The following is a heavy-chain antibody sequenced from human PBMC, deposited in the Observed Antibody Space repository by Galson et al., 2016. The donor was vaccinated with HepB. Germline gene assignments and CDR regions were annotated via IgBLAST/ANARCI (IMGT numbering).Heavy chain of an antibody. Sequence: GFTFRSYWMTWVRQAPGKGLEWVANIKQDGSEKYYVDSVKGRFTISRDNAKDSLYLQMNSLRAEDTAVYYCARSYGLASYYSIPVYWGQGTLVTVSS. CDR1: GFTFRSYW. CDR3: ARSYGLASYYSIPVY. J-gene: IGHJ4*02. D-gene: IGHD3-10*01. CDR2: IKQDGSEK. V-gene: IGHV3-7*03.